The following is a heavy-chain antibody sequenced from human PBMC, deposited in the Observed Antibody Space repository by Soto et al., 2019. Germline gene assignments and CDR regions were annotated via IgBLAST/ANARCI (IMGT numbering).Heavy chain of an antibody. V-gene: IGHV3-33*01. CDR1: GFTFSNFG. Sequence: QVQVVESGGGVVQPGRSLKLSCAASGFTFSNFGMHWVRQAPGKGLEWVAVIWHDGKEKYYADSAKGRSTISRDNSKNTLYLQMNSLRAEDKDVYYCARDPGQDEAMDYWGQGTMVTVSS. J-gene: IGHJ4*02. CDR3: ARDPGQDEAMDY. CDR2: IWHDGKEK.